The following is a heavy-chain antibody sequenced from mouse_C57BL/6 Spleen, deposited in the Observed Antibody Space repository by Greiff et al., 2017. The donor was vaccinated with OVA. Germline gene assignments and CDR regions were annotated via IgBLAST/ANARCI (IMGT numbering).Heavy chain of an antibody. V-gene: IGHV5-6*01. CDR3: ARHGGSSSDYVENWYWYFDV. J-gene: IGHJ1*03. CDR2: ISSGGSYT. D-gene: IGHD1-1*01. Sequence: EVQLVESGGDLVKPGGSLKLSCAASGFTFSSYGMSWVRQTPDKRLEWVATISSGGSYTYYPDSVKGRFTISRDNAKNTLYLQMSSLKSEDTAMYYCARHGGSSSDYVENWYWYFDVWGTGTTVTVSS. CDR1: GFTFSSYG.